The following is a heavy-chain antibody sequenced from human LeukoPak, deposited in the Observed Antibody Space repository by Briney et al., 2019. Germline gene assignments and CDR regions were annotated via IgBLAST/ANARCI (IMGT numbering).Heavy chain of an antibody. Sequence: PSETLSLTCTVSGGSISSYYWSWLRQPPGKGLEWIGYIYYSGSTNYNPSLKSRVTISVDTSKNQFSLKLSSVTAADTAVYYCARVETSNYIDYWGQGTLVTVSS. J-gene: IGHJ4*02. V-gene: IGHV4-59*01. CDR1: GGSISSYY. CDR2: IYYSGST. CDR3: ARVETSNYIDY. D-gene: IGHD1-1*01.